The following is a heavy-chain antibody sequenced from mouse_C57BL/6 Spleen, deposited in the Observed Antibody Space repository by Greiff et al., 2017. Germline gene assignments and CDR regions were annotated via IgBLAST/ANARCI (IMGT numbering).Heavy chain of an antibody. J-gene: IGHJ3*01. D-gene: IGHD1-1*01. CDR1: GFTFSSYG. V-gene: IGHV5-6*01. Sequence: EVQLVESGGDLVKPGGSLKLSCAASGFTFSSYGMSWVRQTPDKRLEWVATISSGGSYTYYPDSVKGRFTISRDNAKNTLYLQMSSLKSEDTAMYYCARDYGSSYPFFAYWGQGTLVTVSA. CDR3: ARDYGSSYPFFAY. CDR2: ISSGGSYT.